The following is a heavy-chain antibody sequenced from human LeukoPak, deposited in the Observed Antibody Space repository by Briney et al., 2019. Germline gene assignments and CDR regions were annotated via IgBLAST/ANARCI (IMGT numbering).Heavy chain of an antibody. V-gene: IGHV1-69*13. CDR2: IIPMFGTA. D-gene: IGHD3-10*01. CDR1: GGTFSSYA. CDR3: AREVHGYYRKDMLSETNSYYYMDV. J-gene: IGHJ6*03. Sequence: SVKVSCKASGGTFSSYAISWVRQAPGQGLEWMGGIIPMFGTANYTQKFQDRVTITADESTSTAYMELSGLRSEDTAVYFCAREVHGYYRKDMLSETNSYYYMDVWGKGTSVTVSS.